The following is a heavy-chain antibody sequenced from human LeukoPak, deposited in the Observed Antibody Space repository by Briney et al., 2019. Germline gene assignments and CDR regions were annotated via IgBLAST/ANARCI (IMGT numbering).Heavy chain of an antibody. V-gene: IGHV4-59*01. CDR3: ARTVGATRGIFDY. CDR2: IYYSGTT. D-gene: IGHD1-26*01. CDR1: GGSISSYY. Sequence: SETLSLTCTVSGGSISSYYWTWIRQPPGKGLEWIGYIYYSGTTYYNPSLKSRVTISLDTSKNKFSLNLTSVNVADTAVYYCARTVGATRGIFDYWGQGTLVTVSS. J-gene: IGHJ4*02.